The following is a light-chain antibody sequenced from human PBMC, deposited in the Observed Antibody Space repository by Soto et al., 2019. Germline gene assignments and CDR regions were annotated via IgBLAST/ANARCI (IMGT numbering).Light chain of an antibody. Sequence: EIVLTQSPGTLSLSPGERATLSCRASQSVSSSYLAWYQQKPGQAPRLLIYGASSRATGIPDRFSGGGSGTDFTLTISSVEPEDFAVYYCQQRSDWPLTFGGGTKVDIK. CDR1: QSVSSSY. V-gene: IGKV3D-20*02. CDR3: QQRSDWPLT. J-gene: IGKJ4*01. CDR2: GAS.